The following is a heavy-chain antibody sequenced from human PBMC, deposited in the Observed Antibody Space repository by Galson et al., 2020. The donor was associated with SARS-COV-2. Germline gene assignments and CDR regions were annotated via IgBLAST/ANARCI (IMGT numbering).Heavy chain of an antibody. D-gene: IGHD1-26*01. V-gene: IGHV1-69*06. Sequence: KISCKASGGTFSTSYVIWVRQAPGQGLEWLGGIHPIYAATKYAQKFQGRVTISADRSTNTVYMDVRSLRFDDTAVYYCARVRVVGVQEFGYWGQGTLVSVSS. CDR2: IHPIYAAT. CDR3: ARVRVVGVQEFGY. J-gene: IGHJ4*02. CDR1: GGTFSTSY.